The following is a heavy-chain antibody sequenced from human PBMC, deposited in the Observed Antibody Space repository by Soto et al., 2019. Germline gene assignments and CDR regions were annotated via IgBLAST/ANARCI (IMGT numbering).Heavy chain of an antibody. CDR2: INGDGTTT. J-gene: IGHJ3*02. CDR1: GFPFGPFY. V-gene: IGHV3-74*01. CDR3: ARDRGYPDSFDI. D-gene: IGHD2-15*01. Sequence: EVQLVESGGGLVQPGESLRLSCAASGFPFGPFYMHWVRQAPGKGLEWVSHINGDGTTTVYVDSVKGRFTISRDNAKNTLYLQMTSLRAEDTAVYYCARDRGYPDSFDIWGQGTMVTVSS.